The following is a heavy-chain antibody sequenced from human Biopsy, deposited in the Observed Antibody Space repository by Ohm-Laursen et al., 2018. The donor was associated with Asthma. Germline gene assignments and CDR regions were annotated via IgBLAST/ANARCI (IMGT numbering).Heavy chain of an antibody. V-gene: IGHV3-30*03. D-gene: IGHD3-3*01. Sequence: SSLRLSCSASGFTFSSYGMHWVRQAPGKGLEWVAVISYDGSNKYYGDSVKGRFTISRDNSKNTLYLQMNSLRAEDTAVYYCASQSSGPDFWSGYYYFDYWGQGTLVTVSS. CDR3: ASQSSGPDFWSGYYYFDY. J-gene: IGHJ4*02. CDR1: GFTFSSYG. CDR2: ISYDGSNK.